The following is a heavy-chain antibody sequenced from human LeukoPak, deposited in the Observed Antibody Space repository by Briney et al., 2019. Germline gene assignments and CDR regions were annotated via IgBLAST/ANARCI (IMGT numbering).Heavy chain of an antibody. CDR2: IYHSGTA. CDR3: ARDGDYQASGSVFFDF. J-gene: IGHJ4*02. V-gene: IGHV4-31*03. Sequence: SETLSLTCTVSGGSLSSGGFYWSWIRQPPGQGLEWIGYIYHSGTAYYNPSLKSRLSISVDTSENRFSLHLNSVTAADTAVYYCARDGDYQASGSVFFDFWGQGILVTVSS. CDR1: GGSLSSGGFY. D-gene: IGHD3-10*01.